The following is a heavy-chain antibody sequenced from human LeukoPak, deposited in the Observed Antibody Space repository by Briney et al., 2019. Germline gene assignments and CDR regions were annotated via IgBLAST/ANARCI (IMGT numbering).Heavy chain of an antibody. J-gene: IGHJ4*02. CDR1: GFTDSSNY. Sequence: GGSVRLSCAASGFTDSSNYMSWVRQAPEKGLEWVSVIYSGSSTYSEDAVKVRFTISRDNSQDTVYLQMNSLRADDTAVYYCARDGLVGAGDYFDYWGRGTLVTVSS. D-gene: IGHD1-26*01. V-gene: IGHV3-66*01. CDR2: IYSGSST. CDR3: ARDGLVGAGDYFDY.